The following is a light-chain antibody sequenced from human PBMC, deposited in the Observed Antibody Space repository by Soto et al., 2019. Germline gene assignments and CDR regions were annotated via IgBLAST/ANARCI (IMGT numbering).Light chain of an antibody. CDR1: ALQKQY. CDR3: KSADTSGSYFV. Sequence: SYELTQPPSVSVSPGQTARISCSGDALQKQYTYWYQQKPGQAPVLVIYEDRERPSGIPERFSGSKSGTTVTLNISGVQAEDEADYSCKSADTSGSYFVFGTGTKVTVL. V-gene: IGLV3-25*02. J-gene: IGLJ1*01. CDR2: EDR.